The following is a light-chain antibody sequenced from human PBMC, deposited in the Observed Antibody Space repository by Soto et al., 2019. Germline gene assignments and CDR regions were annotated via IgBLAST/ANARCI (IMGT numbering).Light chain of an antibody. CDR1: SXDVGAYYS. Sequence: QSVLTQPVSVSGSPGQSITISCTGTSXDVGAYYSVSWYQHHPGKAPKLIIYGVTNRPSGVSNRFSGSKSGNTASLTISGLQAEDEADYHCSSYTSGSSHYVFGTGTKVTVL. J-gene: IGLJ1*01. CDR2: GVT. V-gene: IGLV2-14*01. CDR3: SSYTSGSSHYV.